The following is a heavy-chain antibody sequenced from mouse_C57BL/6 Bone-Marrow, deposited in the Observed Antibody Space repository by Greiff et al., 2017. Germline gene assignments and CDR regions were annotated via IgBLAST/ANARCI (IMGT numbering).Heavy chain of an antibody. CDR1: GYTFTSYW. D-gene: IGHD2-2*01. J-gene: IGHJ2*01. CDR3: ARNCYGYDD. V-gene: IGHV1-64*01. Sequence: QVQLQQPGAELVKPGASVKLSCKASGYTFTSYWMHWVKQRPGQGLAWIGMIHPNRGSTNYNEKFKSKATLTVDKSSSTAYMQLSSLTSEDSAVYYCARNCYGYDDWGQGTTLTVSS. CDR2: IHPNRGST.